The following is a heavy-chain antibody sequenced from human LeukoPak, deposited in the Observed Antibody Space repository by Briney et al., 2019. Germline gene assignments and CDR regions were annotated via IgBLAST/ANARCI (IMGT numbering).Heavy chain of an antibody. CDR3: ARVRFILEWLPEGAYYFDY. V-gene: IGHV3-48*01. CDR1: GFIFGDYN. D-gene: IGHD3-3*01. J-gene: IGHJ4*02. Sequence: PGGSLRLSCAASGFIFGDYNMNWVRQAPGKGLEWVSYISSGGSTIYYADTVKGRFTISRDNARNSLYLQMNSLRAEDTAVYYCARVRFILEWLPEGAYYFDYWGQGTLVTVSS. CDR2: ISSGGSTI.